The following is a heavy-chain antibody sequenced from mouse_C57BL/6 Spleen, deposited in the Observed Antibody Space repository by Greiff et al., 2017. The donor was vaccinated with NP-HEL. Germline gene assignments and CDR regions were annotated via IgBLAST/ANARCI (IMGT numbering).Heavy chain of an antibody. J-gene: IGHJ4*01. CDR3: ARESVYYYGSSFYYAMDY. CDR2: INYDGSST. V-gene: IGHV5-16*01. CDR1: GFTFSDYY. D-gene: IGHD1-1*01. Sequence: EVKLMESEGGLVQPGSSMKLSCTASGFTFSDYYMAWVRQVPEKGLEWVANINYDGSSTYYLDSLKSRFIISRDNAKNILYLQMSSLKSEDTATYYCARESVYYYGSSFYYAMDYWGQGTSVTVSS.